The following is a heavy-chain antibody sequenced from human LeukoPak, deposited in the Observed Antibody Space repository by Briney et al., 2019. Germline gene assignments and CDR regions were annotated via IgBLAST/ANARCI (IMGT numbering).Heavy chain of an antibody. J-gene: IGHJ5*02. CDR2: IYYTGSI. V-gene: IGHV4-59*01. CDR3: ARARTGFDL. Sequence: PSETLFLTCTVSSGSISNDYWSWIRQPPGKGLECIGYIYYTGSINYNPSLKSRVTISVDTSKNQLSLKLSSVTAADSAVYYCARARTGFDLWGQGALVTVSS. CDR1: SGSISNDY. D-gene: IGHD1-1*01.